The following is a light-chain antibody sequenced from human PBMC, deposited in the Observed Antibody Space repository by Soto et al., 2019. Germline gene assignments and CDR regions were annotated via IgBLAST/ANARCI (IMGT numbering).Light chain of an antibody. V-gene: IGKV1-12*01. CDR3: HQANSFPLT. J-gene: IGKJ3*01. CDR2: AAS. CDR1: QDISSR. Sequence: DIQMTQSPSSVSASIGDRVTITCRASQDISSRLAWYQQRPGKAPQLLLYAASSLQSGVPSRFSGSGSVTDFTLTISSLLPEDFATYYCHQANSFPLTFGPGTKVDIK.